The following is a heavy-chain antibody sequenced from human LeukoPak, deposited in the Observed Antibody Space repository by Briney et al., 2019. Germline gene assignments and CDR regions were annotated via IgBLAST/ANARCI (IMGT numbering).Heavy chain of an antibody. CDR1: GGPISSYY. Sequence: SETLSLTCTVSGGPISSYYWSWIRQPPGKGLKWIGYIYYSGSTNYNPSLKSRVTISVDTSKNQFSLKLSSVTAADTAVYYCARGGSTSYREFLYNWFDPWGQGTLVTVPS. CDR3: ARGGSTSYREFLYNWFDP. J-gene: IGHJ5*02. D-gene: IGHD3-10*01. V-gene: IGHV4-59*01. CDR2: IYYSGST.